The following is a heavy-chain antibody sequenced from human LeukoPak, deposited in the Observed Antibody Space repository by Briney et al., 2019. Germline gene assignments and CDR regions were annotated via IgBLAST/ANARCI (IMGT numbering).Heavy chain of an antibody. V-gene: IGHV3-48*03. J-gene: IGHJ4*02. Sequence: PGGSLRLSCAASGFTFSSYEMNWVRQAPGKGLEWVSYISSSGSTIYYADSVKGQFTISRDNAKNSLYLQMNSLRAEDTAVYYCAREPPYYDSSGYYDYWGQGTLVTVSS. CDR3: AREPPYYDSSGYYDY. CDR1: GFTFSSYE. CDR2: ISSSGSTI. D-gene: IGHD3-22*01.